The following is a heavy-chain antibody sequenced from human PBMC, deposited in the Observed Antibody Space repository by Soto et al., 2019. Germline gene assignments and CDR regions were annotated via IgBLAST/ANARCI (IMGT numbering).Heavy chain of an antibody. Sequence: QVQLVESGGGVVQPGRSLRLSFAASGFPFSSYGMHWFRQAPGKGLEWVAHISYDGSNKHYTDSVKGRFTISRDNSKNMLYLQMSSLRAEDTAVYYCAGGQYYFDYCGQGTRVSVSS. J-gene: IGHJ4*02. V-gene: IGHV3-30*03. CDR1: GFPFSSYG. CDR3: AGGQYYFDY. D-gene: IGHD2-15*01. CDR2: ISYDGSNK.